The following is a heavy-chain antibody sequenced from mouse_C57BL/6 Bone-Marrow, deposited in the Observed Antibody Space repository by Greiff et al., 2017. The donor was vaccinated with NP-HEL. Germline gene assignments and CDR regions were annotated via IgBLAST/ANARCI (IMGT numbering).Heavy chain of an antibody. V-gene: IGHV1-72*01. CDR1: GYTFTSYW. CDR3: AKDYGSSYCYYAMDY. D-gene: IGHD1-1*01. CDR2: IDPNSGGT. J-gene: IGHJ4*01. Sequence: QVQLQQPGAELVKPGASVKLSCKASGYTFTSYWMHWVKQRPGRGLEWIGRIDPNSGGTTYNEKFKSKATLTVDKPSSTAYMQLSSLTSEDSAVYYCAKDYGSSYCYYAMDYWGQGTSVTVSS.